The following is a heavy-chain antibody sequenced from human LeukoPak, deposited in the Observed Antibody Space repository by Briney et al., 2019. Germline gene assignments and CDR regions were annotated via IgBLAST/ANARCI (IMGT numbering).Heavy chain of an antibody. J-gene: IGHJ4*02. Sequence: ASVKVSCKASGYTSTSYYMHWVRQAPGQGLEWMGIINPSGGSTSYAQKFQGRVTLTRDTSTSTVYMELSSLRSEDTAVYYCARGTHGPLFDYWGQGTLVTVSS. CDR3: ARGTHGPLFDY. V-gene: IGHV1-46*01. CDR1: GYTSTSYY. D-gene: IGHD5-24*01. CDR2: INPSGGST.